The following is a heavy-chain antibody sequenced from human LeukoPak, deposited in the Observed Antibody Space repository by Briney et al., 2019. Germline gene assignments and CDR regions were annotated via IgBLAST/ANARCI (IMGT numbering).Heavy chain of an antibody. V-gene: IGHV4-4*07. J-gene: IGHJ4*02. CDR1: GASISSYY. CDR2: IDTSGST. D-gene: IGHD2-2*01. Sequence: SETLSLTCTVSGASISSYYWTWIRQPAGKGLVWIGHIDTSGSTNYKPSLKSRVDMSVDTCKNQFSLKLSSVTAADMAVYYCARLSADSSSSRGFDYWDQGTLVTVSS. CDR3: ARLSADSSSSRGFDY.